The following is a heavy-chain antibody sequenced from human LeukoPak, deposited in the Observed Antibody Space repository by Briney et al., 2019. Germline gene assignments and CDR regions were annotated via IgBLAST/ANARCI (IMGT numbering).Heavy chain of an antibody. CDR3: ARDVVAAAGSWDY. CDR2: IYYSGST. V-gene: IGHV4-59*01. Sequence: SETLSLTCTVSGGSISSYYWSWIRQPPGKGLEWIGYIYYSGSTNYNPSLKSRVTISVDTSKNQFSLKLSSVTAADTAVYYCARDVVAAAGSWDYWGQGTLVTVSS. CDR1: GGSISSYY. J-gene: IGHJ4*02. D-gene: IGHD6-13*01.